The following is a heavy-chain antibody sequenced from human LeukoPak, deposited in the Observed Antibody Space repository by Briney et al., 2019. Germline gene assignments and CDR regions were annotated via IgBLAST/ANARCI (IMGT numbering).Heavy chain of an antibody. CDR1: GGAFSGYY. D-gene: IGHD6-19*01. V-gene: IGHV4-34*01. J-gene: IGHJ4*02. CDR3: AGKAVAGPYFDY. CDR2: INHRGST. Sequence: PSETLSLTCVVYGGAFSGYYWSWIHQPPGKGLEWIGEINHRGSTNYNPSLKSRVSISVDTSKNQFSLKLTSVTAADTAVYYCAGKAVAGPYFDYWGQGTLVTVSS.